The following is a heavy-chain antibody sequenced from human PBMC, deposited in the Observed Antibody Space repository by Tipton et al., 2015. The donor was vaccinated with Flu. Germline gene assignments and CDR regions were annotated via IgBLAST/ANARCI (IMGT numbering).Heavy chain of an antibody. V-gene: IGHV4-39*07. CDR3: AKVLFGWVES. CDR1: GGSISSSSHY. Sequence: TLSLTCTVSGGSISSSSHYWGWIRQAPGRGLEWVGGIYYTGYPYYNSSLKSRLAMSIDTSKKQFSLRLSSVTAADTAVYYCAKVLFGWVESWAQGTLVTVSS. J-gene: IGHJ5*01. CDR2: IYYTGYP. D-gene: IGHD3-16*01.